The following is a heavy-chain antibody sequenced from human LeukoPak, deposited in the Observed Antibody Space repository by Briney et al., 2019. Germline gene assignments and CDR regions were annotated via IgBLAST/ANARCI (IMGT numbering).Heavy chain of an antibody. Sequence: PSETLSLTCTVSGGSISSYYWSWIRQPPGKGLEWIGYIYYSGSTNYNPSPKSRVTISVDTSKNQFSLKLSSVTAADTAVYYCARDGVATWALEDYGGMDVWGQGTTVTVSS. D-gene: IGHD5-12*01. CDR2: IYYSGST. V-gene: IGHV4-59*01. CDR3: ARDGVATWALEDYGGMDV. CDR1: GGSISSYY. J-gene: IGHJ6*02.